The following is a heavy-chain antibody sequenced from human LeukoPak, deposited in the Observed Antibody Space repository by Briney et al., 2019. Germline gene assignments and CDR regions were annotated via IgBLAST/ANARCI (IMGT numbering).Heavy chain of an antibody. D-gene: IGHD3-10*01. Sequence: GGSLRLSCAASGFTFSSHDMHWVRQAPGKGLEWVSLISGDGGRTYYTDSVKGRFTISRDNSKHSLYLQMNSLRTEDTALYYCTKNGGYSDAFDIWGQGTMVTVSS. CDR3: TKNGGYSDAFDI. CDR2: ISGDGGRT. CDR1: GFTFSSHD. J-gene: IGHJ3*02. V-gene: IGHV3-43*02.